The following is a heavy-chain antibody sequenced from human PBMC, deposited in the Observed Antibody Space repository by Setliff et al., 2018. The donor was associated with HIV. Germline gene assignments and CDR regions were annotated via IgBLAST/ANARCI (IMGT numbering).Heavy chain of an antibody. D-gene: IGHD2-2*01. V-gene: IGHV3-48*01. J-gene: IGHJ4*02. CDR3: ATDSPSFY. CDR1: GFTFSTYS. Sequence: GGSLRLSCAASGFTFSTYSLNWVRQAPGKGLEWISCISSSSSSIYYADSVEGRFTISRDNAKNSLYLQMKSLRAEDTALYYCATDSPSFYWGQGALVTVSS. CDR2: ISSSSSSI.